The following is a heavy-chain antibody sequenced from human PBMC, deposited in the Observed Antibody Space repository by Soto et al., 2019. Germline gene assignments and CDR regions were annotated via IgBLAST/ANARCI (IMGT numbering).Heavy chain of an antibody. D-gene: IGHD6-19*01. CDR2: MSHIGSV. Sequence: QVLLQESGPGLVQPSGTLSLSCVVSGVSIGSNYYWGWVRQPPGKGLEWLGDMSHIGSVNSNPSLKRAVTMSIDKSQNQFSLKLNSVTAADTAVYYCERSLGWYAIEYWGQGTLVIVSS. CDR1: GVSIGSNYY. J-gene: IGHJ4*02. CDR3: ERSLGWYAIEY. V-gene: IGHV4-4*02.